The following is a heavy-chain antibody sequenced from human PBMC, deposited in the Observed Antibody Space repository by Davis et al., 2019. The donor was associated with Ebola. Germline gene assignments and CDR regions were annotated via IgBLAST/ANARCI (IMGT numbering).Heavy chain of an antibody. D-gene: IGHD2-15*01. CDR3: ARDRYCSGGSCYSSYYYGMDV. Sequence: AASVKVSCKASGYTFTTYGISWVRRAPGQGLEWMGWISTYNDNTNYAQKLQGRVTMTTDTSTSTAYMELRSLRSDDTAVYYCARDRYCSGGSCYSSYYYGMDVWGQGTTVTVSS. CDR2: ISTYNDNT. V-gene: IGHV1-18*01. J-gene: IGHJ6*02. CDR1: GYTFTTYG.